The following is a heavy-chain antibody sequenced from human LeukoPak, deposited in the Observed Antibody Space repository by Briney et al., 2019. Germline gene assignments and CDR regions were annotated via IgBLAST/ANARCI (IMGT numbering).Heavy chain of an antibody. J-gene: IGHJ6*03. CDR3: ARGALYYYYYMDV. Sequence: SETLSLTCAVSGGSISSSNWWSWVRQPPGKGLEWIGEIYHSGSTNYNPSLKSRVTISVDTSKNQFSLKLSSVTAADTAVYYCARGALYYYYYMDVWGKGTTVTISS. CDR1: GGSISSSNW. CDR2: IYHSGST. V-gene: IGHV4-4*02.